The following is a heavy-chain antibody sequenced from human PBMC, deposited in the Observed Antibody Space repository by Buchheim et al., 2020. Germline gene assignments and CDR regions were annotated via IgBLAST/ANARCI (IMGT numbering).Heavy chain of an antibody. CDR2: INPNSGGT. CDR1: GYTFTGHY. CDR3: ARAKRYCSSTSCYHRYYYYYGMDV. Sequence: QVQLVQSGAEVKKPGASVKVSCKASGYTFTGHYMHWVRQAPGQGLEWMGWINPNSGGTNYAQKFQGWVTMNRGTSVSQASMELSRLRSDDTAVYYCARAKRYCSSTSCYHRYYYYYGMDVWGQGTT. J-gene: IGHJ6*02. D-gene: IGHD2-2*01. V-gene: IGHV1-2*04.